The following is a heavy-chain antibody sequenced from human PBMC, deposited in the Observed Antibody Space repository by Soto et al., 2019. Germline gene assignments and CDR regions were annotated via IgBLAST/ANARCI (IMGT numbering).Heavy chain of an antibody. CDR1: GFTFSAYG. CDR2: ISHDGTNK. J-gene: IGHJ4*02. CDR3: AKDEYYYSRSGYYIFDS. Sequence: GGTLRLSCEVSGFTFSAYGMHWVRQAPGKGLEWVAAISHDGTNKNYGDSVKGRFTISRDNSKKTLYLQMNSLRPEDTALYYCAKDEYYYSRSGYYIFDSWGQGTLVTVSS. D-gene: IGHD3-22*01. V-gene: IGHV3-30*18.